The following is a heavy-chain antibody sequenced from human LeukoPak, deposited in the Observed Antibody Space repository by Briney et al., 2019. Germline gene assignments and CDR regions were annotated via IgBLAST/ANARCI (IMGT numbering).Heavy chain of an antibody. J-gene: IGHJ3*02. V-gene: IGHV3-9*01. D-gene: IGHD4-4*01. CDR1: GFTFDEYT. CDR2: ISWNSGSI. Sequence: PGRSLRLSCAASGFTFDEYTMHWVRQAPGKGLEWVSGISWNSGSIGYADSVKGRFTISRDNAKNSLYLQMNSLRAEDTALYYCANGVPRLPPTVTPPFDIWGQGTMVTVSS. CDR3: ANGVPRLPPTVTPPFDI.